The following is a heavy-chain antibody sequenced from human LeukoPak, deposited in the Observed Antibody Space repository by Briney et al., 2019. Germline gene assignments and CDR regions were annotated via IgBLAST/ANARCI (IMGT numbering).Heavy chain of an antibody. V-gene: IGHV3-23*01. CDR2: ISGSGGST. D-gene: IGHD2-2*01. Sequence: GGSLRLSCAASGFTFSSYAMSWVRQAPGKGLEWVSAISGSGGSTYYADSAKGRFTISRDNAKNTLYLQMNSLRAEDTAVYYCAKDQGQAVVPRRFDNWGQGTLVTVSS. J-gene: IGHJ4*02. CDR1: GFTFSSYA. CDR3: AKDQGQAVVPRRFDN.